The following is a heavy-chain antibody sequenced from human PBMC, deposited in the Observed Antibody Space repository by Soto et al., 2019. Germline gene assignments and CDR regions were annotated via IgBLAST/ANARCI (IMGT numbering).Heavy chain of an antibody. V-gene: IGHV4-59*08. CDR3: AIYRYCTNGVCLDTFDY. J-gene: IGHJ4*02. CDR1: GGSISSYY. D-gene: IGHD2-8*01. CDR2: IYYSGST. Sequence: SETLSLTCTVSGGSISSYYWSWIRQPPGKGLEWIGYIYYSGSTNYNPSLKSRVTISVDTSKNQFSLKLSSVTAADTAVYYCAIYRYCTNGVCLDTFDYWGQGTLVTVSS.